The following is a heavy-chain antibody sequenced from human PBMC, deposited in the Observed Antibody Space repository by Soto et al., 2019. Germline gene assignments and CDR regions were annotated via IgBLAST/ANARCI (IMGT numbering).Heavy chain of an antibody. V-gene: IGHV3-11*04. Sequence: QVQLVESGGDLVKPGGSLRLSCAASGFTFGDYYMSWIRQTPGKGLEWVSYLTPSGHATEYADSVRGRFTISRDNSKNSQYMQNISLRGEDTGVNYGARATRGEGAYGGYLGQGTLVTVSS. J-gene: IGHJ4*02. CDR2: LTPSGHAT. CDR3: ARATRGEGAYGGY. CDR1: GFTFGDYY. D-gene: IGHD2-21*01.